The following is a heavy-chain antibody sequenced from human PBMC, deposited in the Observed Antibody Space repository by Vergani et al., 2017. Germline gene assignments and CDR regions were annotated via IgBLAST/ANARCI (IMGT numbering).Heavy chain of an antibody. D-gene: IGHD4-11*01. CDR3: AKDLSYSTAWPHFES. CDR2: ISYDGNRR. Sequence: QVHLVESGGGVVQPGRSLTLSCVASGFSFRGHGMHWVRQAPGKGLEWVAMISYDGNRRDYGDFAKGRFTISRDNSKTVYLQINSLRVDDTAMYFCAKDLSYSTAWPHFESRGQGSLVTVSS. V-gene: IGHV3-30*18. J-gene: IGHJ4*02. CDR1: GFSFRGHG.